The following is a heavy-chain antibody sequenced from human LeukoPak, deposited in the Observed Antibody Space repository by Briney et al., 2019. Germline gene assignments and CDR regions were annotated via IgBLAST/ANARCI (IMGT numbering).Heavy chain of an antibody. D-gene: IGHD6-25*01. J-gene: IGHJ5*02. Sequence: GGSLRLSCAASGFNVSSNYMSWVRQAPGKGLEWVSVIYSGEKTQYADSVKGRFTISRDNSKNTLYLQMNSLRAEDTAVYYCARRVAAGNWFDPWGQGTLVTVSS. CDR2: IYSGEKT. CDR1: GFNVSSNY. CDR3: ARRVAAGNWFDP. V-gene: IGHV3-53*01.